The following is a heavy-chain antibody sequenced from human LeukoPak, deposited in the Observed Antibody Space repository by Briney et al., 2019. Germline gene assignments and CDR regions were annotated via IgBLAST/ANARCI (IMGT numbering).Heavy chain of an antibody. V-gene: IGHV3-23*01. J-gene: IGHJ4*02. CDR2: TSGSGGST. CDR3: AKARGYSGYDSGAWAFDY. D-gene: IGHD5-12*01. CDR1: GFMFSSYA. Sequence: GGSLRLSCAASGFMFSSYAMSWVRQAPGKGLEWVAGTSGSGGSTYADAVKGRFTISRDNSKSTLYLQMNNLRADDTAVYFCAKARGYSGYDSGAWAFDYWGQGTLVTVSS.